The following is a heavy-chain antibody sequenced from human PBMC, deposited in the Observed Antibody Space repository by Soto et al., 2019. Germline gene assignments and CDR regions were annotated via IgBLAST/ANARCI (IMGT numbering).Heavy chain of an antibody. Sequence: ASVKVSCKVSGYTLTELSMHWVRQAPGKGHEWMGGFDPEDGETIYAQKFQGRVTMTEDTSTDTAYMELSSLRSEDTAVYYCATASSEWLRVRPINWFDPWGQGTLVTVSS. CDR3: ATASSEWLRVRPINWFDP. J-gene: IGHJ5*02. CDR1: GYTLTELS. CDR2: FDPEDGET. V-gene: IGHV1-24*01. D-gene: IGHD5-12*01.